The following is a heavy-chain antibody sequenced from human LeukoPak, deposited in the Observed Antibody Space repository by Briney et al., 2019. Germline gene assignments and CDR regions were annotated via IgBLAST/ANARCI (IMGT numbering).Heavy chain of an antibody. CDR2: INPNSGGT. V-gene: IGHV1-2*02. CDR3: ARVAYSGAWYSVDY. D-gene: IGHD6-19*01. CDR1: GYTFTNYY. J-gene: IGHJ4*02. Sequence: ASVKVSCKASGYTFTNYYIHWVRQAPGQGLEWMGWINPNSGGTNYAQTFQGRVAMTRDTSISTAYMDLSRLRLDDTAVYYCARVAYSGAWYSVDYWGQGTLVTVSS.